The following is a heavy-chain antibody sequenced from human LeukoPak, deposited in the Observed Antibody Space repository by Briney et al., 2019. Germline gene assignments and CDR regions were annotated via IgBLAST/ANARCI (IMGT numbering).Heavy chain of an antibody. CDR2: ISSGSTI. V-gene: IGHV3-48*03. J-gene: IGHJ2*01. CDR1: GFTFRTYE. D-gene: IGHD3-22*01. Sequence: GGSLRLSCAASGFTFRTYEMNWVRQAPGKGLEWVSYISSGSTIYYADSLKGRFTISRDNAKNSLYPQMNSLRAEDTAVYYCARDRYYYDSSGNYRYWYFDLWGRGTLVTVSS. CDR3: ARDRYYYDSSGNYRYWYFDL.